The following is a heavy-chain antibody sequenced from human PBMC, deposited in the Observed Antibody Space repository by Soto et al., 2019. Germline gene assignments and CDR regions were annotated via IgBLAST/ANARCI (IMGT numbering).Heavy chain of an antibody. CDR3: ARAYTTSCPGP. D-gene: IGHD6-6*01. Sequence: ASLKVSCTASGYTFTNYYMHWVRHAPGQGLEWMGMINPTGGRTTYAQKFQGRVSMTRDTSTNTVYMELSGLRSEDTAVYYCARAYTTSCPGPWGQGTLVTVSS. CDR1: GYTFTNYY. J-gene: IGHJ5*02. V-gene: IGHV1-46*01. CDR2: INPTGGRT.